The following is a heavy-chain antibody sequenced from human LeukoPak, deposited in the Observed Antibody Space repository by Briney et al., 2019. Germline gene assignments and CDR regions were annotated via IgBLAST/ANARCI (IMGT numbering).Heavy chain of an antibody. CDR1: GFTFSSYG. CDR2: IRYDGSNK. V-gene: IGHV3-30*02. D-gene: IGHD3-22*01. CDR3: ARPLYYYDSSGYFPNDAFDI. J-gene: IGHJ3*02. Sequence: GGSLRLSCAASGFTFSSYGMHWVRQAPGKGLEWVAFIRYDGSNKYYADSVKGRFTISRDNSKNTLYLQMNSLRAEDTAVYYCARPLYYYDSSGYFPNDAFDIWGQGTMVTVSS.